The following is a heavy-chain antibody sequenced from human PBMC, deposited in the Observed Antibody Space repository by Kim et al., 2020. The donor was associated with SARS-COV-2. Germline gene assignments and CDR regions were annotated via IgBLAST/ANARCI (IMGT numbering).Heavy chain of an antibody. Sequence: ADSGKDRFPISRDIAKNTLYLQMNSLRAEDTAVYYCAKDPTTFSPYYFDYWGQGTLVTVSS. J-gene: IGHJ4*02. V-gene: IGHV3-23*01. D-gene: IGHD1-1*01. CDR3: AKDPTTFSPYYFDY.